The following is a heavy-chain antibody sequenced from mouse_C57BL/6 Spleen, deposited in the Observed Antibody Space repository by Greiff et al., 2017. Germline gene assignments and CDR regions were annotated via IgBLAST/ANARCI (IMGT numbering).Heavy chain of an antibody. CDR2: ICPGSGNT. J-gene: IGHJ1*03. Sequence: VQLQQSGPELVKPGASVKISCKASGYTFSDYYITWVKQRPGQGLEWIGSICPGSGNTKYHEKVKGQATMPVVTSSSTAYLHLSCLTAEDYGVNVCERELLRSYMDVWGTGTTVTVSS. CDR1: GYTFSDYY. CDR3: ERELLRSYMDV. V-gene: IGHV1-84*01. D-gene: IGHD1-1*01.